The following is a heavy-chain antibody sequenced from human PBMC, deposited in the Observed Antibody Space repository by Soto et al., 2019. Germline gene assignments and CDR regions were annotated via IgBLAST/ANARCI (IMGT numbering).Heavy chain of an antibody. Sequence: SVKVSCKASGGPFSSYATSWVRQAPGQGLEWMGGIIPIFGTANYAQKFQGRVTITADKSTSTAYMEVSSLRSEDTAVYYCAKPFGGYSYVDFDYWGQGTRVTVSS. CDR1: GGPFSSYA. CDR2: IIPIFGTA. D-gene: IGHD5-18*01. V-gene: IGHV1-69*06. CDR3: AKPFGGYSYVDFDY. J-gene: IGHJ4*02.